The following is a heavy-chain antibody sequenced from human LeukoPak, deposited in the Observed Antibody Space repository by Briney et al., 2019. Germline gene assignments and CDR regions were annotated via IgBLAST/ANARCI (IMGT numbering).Heavy chain of an antibody. D-gene: IGHD1-26*01. CDR1: GYTFTSYG. CDR3: AGEMTSGSYSYFDY. CDR2: ISAYNGNT. V-gene: IGHV1-18*01. J-gene: IGHJ4*02. Sequence: ASVKVSCKASGYTFTSYGISWVRQAPGQGLEWMGWISAYNGNTNYAQKFQGRVTITADESTSTAYMELSSLRSEDTAVYYCAGEMTSGSYSYFDYWGQGTLVTVSS.